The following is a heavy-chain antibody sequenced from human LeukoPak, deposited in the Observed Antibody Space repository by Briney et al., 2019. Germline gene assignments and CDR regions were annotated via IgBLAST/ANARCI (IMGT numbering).Heavy chain of an antibody. J-gene: IGHJ4*02. CDR2: INHSGST. V-gene: IGHV4-34*01. CDR1: GGSISGYY. CDR3: ARVRLTTVTDY. Sequence: SGTLSLTCAVYGGSISGYYWSWIRQPPGKGLEWIGEINHSGSTNYNPSLKSRVTISVDTSKNQFSLKLSSVTAADTAVYYCARVRLTTVTDYWGQGTLVTVSS. D-gene: IGHD4-17*01.